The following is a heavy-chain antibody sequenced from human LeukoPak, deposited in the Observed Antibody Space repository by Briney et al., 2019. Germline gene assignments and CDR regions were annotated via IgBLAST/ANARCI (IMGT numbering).Heavy chain of an antibody. D-gene: IGHD2-15*01. CDR2: INWDDGVT. CDR1: GIIYDYC. Sequence: PGGSLRLSCAASGIIYDYCMRWVRRVPGDGVEWGAGINWDDGVTENGDSVKGRFTITRDNSKDSQCLQMNNLRAEYTALYYCARDLSSSWYSIAYWGQGTLVTVSS. V-gene: IGHV3-20*04. CDR3: ARDLSSSWYSIAY. J-gene: IGHJ4*02.